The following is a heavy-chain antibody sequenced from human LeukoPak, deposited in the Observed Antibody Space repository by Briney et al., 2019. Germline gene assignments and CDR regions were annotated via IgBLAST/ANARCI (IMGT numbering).Heavy chain of an antibody. D-gene: IGHD2-2*01. CDR1: GFTFSDYY. Sequence: GGSLRLSCAASGFTFSDYYMSWIRQAPGKGLEWVTYIRYDGSDKYYADSVKGRFTISRDNSRNTLYLQMNSLRVDDTAFYYCAKGGVSAAQTHIFDIWGQGTLVTVSS. CDR2: IRYDGSDK. V-gene: IGHV3-30*02. J-gene: IGHJ3*02. CDR3: AKGGVSAAQTHIFDI.